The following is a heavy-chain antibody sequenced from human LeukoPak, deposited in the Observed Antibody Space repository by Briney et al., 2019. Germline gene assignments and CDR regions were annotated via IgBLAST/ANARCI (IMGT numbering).Heavy chain of an antibody. CDR1: GFPFSTYW. CDR2: INSGGNRT. D-gene: IGHD2-15*01. Sequence: GGSLRLSCAASGFPFSTYWMHWVRQVPGKGLVWVSGINSGGNRTTYADSVKGRFTISRDNAKNTLYLQMNSLRAEDTAVYYCAKAPAGYCSGGSCYDWNGWQYYYGMDVWGQGTTVTVSS. V-gene: IGHV3-74*01. CDR3: AKAPAGYCSGGSCYDWNGWQYYYGMDV. J-gene: IGHJ6*02.